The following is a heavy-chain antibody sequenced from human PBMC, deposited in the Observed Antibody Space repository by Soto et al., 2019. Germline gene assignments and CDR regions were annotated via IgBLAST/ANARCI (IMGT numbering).Heavy chain of an antibody. CDR3: ARQGYCSGGSCTNPFGY. CDR1: GGSISSSSYY. J-gene: IGHJ4*02. D-gene: IGHD2-15*01. Sequence: TSETLSLTCTVSGGSISSSSYYWGWIRQPPGKGLEWIGSIYYSGSTYYNPSLKSRVTISVDTSKNQFSLKLSSVTAADTAVYYCARQGYCSGGSCTNPFGYWGQGTLVTVSS. V-gene: IGHV4-39*01. CDR2: IYYSGST.